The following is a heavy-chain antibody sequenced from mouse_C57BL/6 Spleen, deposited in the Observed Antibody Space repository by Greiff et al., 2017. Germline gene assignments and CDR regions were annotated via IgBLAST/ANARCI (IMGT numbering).Heavy chain of an antibody. D-gene: IGHD2-4*01. J-gene: IGHJ4*01. Sequence: EVMLVESGGGLVKPGGSLKLSCAASGFTFSDYGMHWVRQAPEKGLEWVAYISSGSSTIYYADKVKGRFTISRDNAKNTLFLQMTSLRSEDTARYYCARRGLRPVGDYYAMDYWGQGTSVTVSS. CDR1: GFTFSDYG. CDR2: ISSGSSTI. V-gene: IGHV5-17*01. CDR3: ARRGLRPVGDYYAMDY.